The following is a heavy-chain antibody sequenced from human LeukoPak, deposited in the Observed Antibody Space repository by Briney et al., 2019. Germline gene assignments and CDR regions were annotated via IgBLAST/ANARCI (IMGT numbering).Heavy chain of an antibody. D-gene: IGHD3-22*01. CDR1: GFTVSSNY. Sequence: GGSLRLSCAASGFTVSSNYMSWVRQAPGKGLEWVSVIYSGGRTYYADSVKGRFTISRDNSKNTLFLQMNSQRAEDTAVYYCAKEREYYDSSGYSGFDYWGQGTLVTVSS. CDR3: AKEREYYDSSGYSGFDY. V-gene: IGHV3-53*01. CDR2: IYSGGRT. J-gene: IGHJ4*02.